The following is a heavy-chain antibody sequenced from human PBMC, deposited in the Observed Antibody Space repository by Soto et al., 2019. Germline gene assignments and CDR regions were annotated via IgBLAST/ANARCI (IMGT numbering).Heavy chain of an antibody. J-gene: IGHJ6*02. CDR3: ARGSRVKIPAATGRDYYYHGLDV. CDR1: GGSFRGYY. D-gene: IGHD1-26*01. CDR2: INHRGSA. Sequence: QVQLQQWGAGLLKPSETLSLTCAVYGGSFRGYYWSWIRQPPGKGLEWLGEINHRGSANYNQSVTSRVTISVDTSKNQFSLKLNSVTAADTAMYYCARGSRVKIPAATGRDYYYHGLDVWAQGTAVTVSS. V-gene: IGHV4-34*01.